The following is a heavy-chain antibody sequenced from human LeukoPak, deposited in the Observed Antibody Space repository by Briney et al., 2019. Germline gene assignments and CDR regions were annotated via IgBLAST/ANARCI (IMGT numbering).Heavy chain of an antibody. D-gene: IGHD5-12*01. V-gene: IGHV4-38-2*01. CDR2: IYHSGSI. Sequence: SETLSLTCAVSGYSIRSGHYWGWIRQPPGTGLEWVGSIYHSGSIYYNPTLKSRVTISIDTSKNQFSLKLSSVTAADTAVYYCARPRSAYIFDDWGQGTLVTVSS. J-gene: IGHJ4*02. CDR1: GYSIRSGHY. CDR3: ARPRSAYIFDD.